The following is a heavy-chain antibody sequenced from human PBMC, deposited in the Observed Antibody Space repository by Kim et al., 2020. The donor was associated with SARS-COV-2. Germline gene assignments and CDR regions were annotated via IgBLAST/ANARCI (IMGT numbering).Heavy chain of an antibody. Sequence: GGSLRLSCAASGFTFSSYGMHWVRQAPGKGLEWVAVISYDGSNKYYADSVKGRFTISRDNSKNTLYLQMNSLRAEDTAVYYCAKDRPIAAAGTVFDYWGQGTLVTVSS. CDR1: GFTFSSYG. CDR3: AKDRPIAAAGTVFDY. J-gene: IGHJ4*02. D-gene: IGHD6-13*01. CDR2: ISYDGSNK. V-gene: IGHV3-30*18.